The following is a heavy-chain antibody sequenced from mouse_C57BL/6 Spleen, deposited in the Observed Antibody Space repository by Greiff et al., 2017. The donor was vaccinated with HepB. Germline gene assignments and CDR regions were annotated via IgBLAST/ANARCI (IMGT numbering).Heavy chain of an antibody. CDR1: GFTFTDYY. V-gene: IGHV7-3*01. D-gene: IGHD1-1*01. CDR2: IRNKANGYTT. CDR3: ASPHYYGSSDWYFDV. Sequence: EVKLMESGGGLVQPGGSLSLSCAASGFTFTDYYMSWVRQPPGKALEWLGFIRNKANGYTTEYSASVKGRFTISRDNSQSILYLQMNALRAEDSATYYCASPHYYGSSDWYFDVWGTGTTVTVSS. J-gene: IGHJ1*03.